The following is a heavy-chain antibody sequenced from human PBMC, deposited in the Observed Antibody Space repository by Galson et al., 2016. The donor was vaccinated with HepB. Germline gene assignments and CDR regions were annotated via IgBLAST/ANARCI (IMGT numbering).Heavy chain of an antibody. V-gene: IGHV1-2*02. CDR1: GYTFTAYY. J-gene: IGHJ4*02. D-gene: IGHD3-10*01. CDR3: ARAGYRTGSYDGGDY. CDR2: INPDNGVT. Sequence: QSGAEVKKPGESLRISCKASGYTFTAYYIHWVRQAPGQGLEWMGWINPDNGVTNYVQKFQGRVTMTSDTSISTAYMDLRSLRSDDTGVYYCARAGYRTGSYDGGDYWGQGSLVTVSS.